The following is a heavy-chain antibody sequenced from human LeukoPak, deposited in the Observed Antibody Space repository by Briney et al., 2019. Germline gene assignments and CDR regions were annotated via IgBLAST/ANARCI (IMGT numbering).Heavy chain of an antibody. CDR3: AREITMKDAFDI. CDR2: IYAPGST. D-gene: IGHD1-1*01. Sequence: SETLSLTCTVSGGSIYSYFWTWIRQPAGKGLEWIGRIYAPGSTNYNPSLKSRVTMSVDTSKNQFSLKLSSVTAADTAVYYCAREITMKDAFDIWGQGTMVPVSS. V-gene: IGHV4-4*07. J-gene: IGHJ3*02. CDR1: GGSIYSYF.